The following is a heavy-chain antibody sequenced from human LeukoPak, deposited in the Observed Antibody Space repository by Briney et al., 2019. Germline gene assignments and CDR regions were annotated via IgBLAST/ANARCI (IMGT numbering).Heavy chain of an antibody. CDR1: GDSVSSNSAA. D-gene: IGHD6-19*01. J-gene: IGHJ5*02. CDR2: TYYRSKWYN. Sequence: PSQTLSLTCAISGDSVSSNSAAWNWIRQSPSRGLEWLGRTYYRSKWYNDYAVSVKSRITINPDTSKNQFSLQLNSVTPEDTAVYYCARGYSSGWYVLNWFDPWAREPWSPSPQ. CDR3: ARGYSSGWYVLNWFDP. V-gene: IGHV6-1*01.